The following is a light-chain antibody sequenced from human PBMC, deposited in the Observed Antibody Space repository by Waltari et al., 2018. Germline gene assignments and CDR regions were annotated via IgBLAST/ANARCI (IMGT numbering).Light chain of an antibody. V-gene: IGKV3-11*01. CDR1: QNIGRY. CDR3: QHRYDWPPLYT. CDR2: DAS. Sequence: EIVLTQSPATLSLSPGDRVTLSCRASQNIGRYLAWYQQKPGQAPRVLIYDASNRATGIPARFSGSGSGTDFTLTISSLEPEDFAVYYCQHRYDWPPLYTFGQGTKLEIK. J-gene: IGKJ2*01.